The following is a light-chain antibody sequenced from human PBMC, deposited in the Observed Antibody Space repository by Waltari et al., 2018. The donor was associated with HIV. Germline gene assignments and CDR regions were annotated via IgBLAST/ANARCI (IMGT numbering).Light chain of an antibody. Sequence: DIQLTQSPSSVSASVGDRVPFTCRASQDVSTWLAWYQLKPGNAPKLLIYAASRLQTWVSLRFSGRGSGTDVTLIINSLQPEDFAIYYGQQADSVPVTFGQGTRLEIK. CDR3: QQADSVPVT. J-gene: IGKJ5*01. CDR2: AAS. V-gene: IGKV1-12*01. CDR1: QDVSTW.